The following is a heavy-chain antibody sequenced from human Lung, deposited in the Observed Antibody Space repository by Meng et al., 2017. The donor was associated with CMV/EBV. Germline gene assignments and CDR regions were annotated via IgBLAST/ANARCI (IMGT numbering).Heavy chain of an antibody. D-gene: IGHD2-2*01. CDR2: ISSSSSYI. CDR3: AVYCSSTSCHRDGMDV. CDR1: GFTFSSYS. J-gene: IGHJ6*02. Sequence: ESXKISXAASGFTFSSYSMNWVRQAPGKGLEWVSSISSSSSYIYYADSVKGRFTISRDNAKNSLYLQMNSLRAEDTAVYYCAVYCSSTSCHRDGMDVWGQWTTVTVSS. V-gene: IGHV3-21*01.